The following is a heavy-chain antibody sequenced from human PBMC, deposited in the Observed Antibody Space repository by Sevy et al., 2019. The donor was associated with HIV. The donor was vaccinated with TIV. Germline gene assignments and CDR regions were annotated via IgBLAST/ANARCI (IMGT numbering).Heavy chain of an antibody. Sequence: GGSLRLSCAASGFSFDDYAMHWVRQVPGKGLEWVSGISWNSGSIGYADSMKGRFTISRDNAKNSLYLQMNSLRAEDSALYYCAKDISGDPGYGNSPHFDYWGQGTLVTVSS. V-gene: IGHV3-9*01. J-gene: IGHJ4*02. CDR2: ISWNSGSI. D-gene: IGHD2-15*01. CDR3: AKDISGDPGYGNSPHFDY. CDR1: GFSFDDYA.